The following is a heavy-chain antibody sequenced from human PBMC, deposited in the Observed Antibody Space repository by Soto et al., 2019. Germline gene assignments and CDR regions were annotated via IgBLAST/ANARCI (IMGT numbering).Heavy chain of an antibody. CDR2: ISAYNGNT. J-gene: IGHJ5*02. CDR3: ARDNLRIPGTTHLYNWLDP. CDR1: GYTFTSYG. Sequence: ASVKVSCKASGYTFTSYGISWVRQAPGQGLEWMGWISAYNGNTNYAQKLQGRVTMTTDTSTSTAYMELRSLKSDDTAVYYCARDNLRIPGTTHLYNWLDPWGQGTIVTVYS. D-gene: IGHD1-20*01. V-gene: IGHV1-18*04.